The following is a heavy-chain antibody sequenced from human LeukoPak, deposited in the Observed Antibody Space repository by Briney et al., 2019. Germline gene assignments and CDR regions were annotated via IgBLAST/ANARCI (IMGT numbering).Heavy chain of an antibody. CDR3: SPPPVVNTVVVPAATE. Sequence: RGSLRLSCAASGFTLSSDAMSLGRQAPGKGLEWVSAITRRGGSRYYADALKGRFTISRDNAKNTLYLQMNSLRAEDPAVYHCSPPPVVNTVVVPAATEGGXGHLVTVSS. J-gene: IGHJ4*02. CDR1: GFTLSSDA. D-gene: IGHD2-2*01. CDR2: ITRRGGSR. V-gene: IGHV3-23*01.